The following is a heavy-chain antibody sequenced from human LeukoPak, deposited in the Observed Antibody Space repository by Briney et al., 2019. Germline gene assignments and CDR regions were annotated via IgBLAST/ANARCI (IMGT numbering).Heavy chain of an antibody. D-gene: IGHD5-24*01. V-gene: IGHV4-59*12. CDR3: ARGPPHQEMATIFWAYYFDY. J-gene: IGHJ4*02. Sequence: PSETLSLTCTVSGGSISSYYWSWIRQPPGKGLEWIGYIYYSGSTNYNPSLKSRVTISVDTSKNQFSLKLSSVTAADTAVYYCARGPPHQEMATIFWAYYFDYWGQGTLVTVSS. CDR2: IYYSGST. CDR1: GGSISSYY.